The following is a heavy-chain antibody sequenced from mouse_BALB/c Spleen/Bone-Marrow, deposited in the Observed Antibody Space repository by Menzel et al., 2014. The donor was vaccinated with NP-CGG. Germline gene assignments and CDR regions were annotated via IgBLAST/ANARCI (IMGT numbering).Heavy chain of an antibody. CDR1: GFNIIYAY. Sequence: VHVKQSGAELVKPGPSVKLSCTASGFNIIYAYIHWVKRRPEQGLEWLGRIYPANGNTNYDPKFQGKATITADTSSNTAYLHLNSLTAEDTAVYYCARSPGEVNYWGQGTLVTVSA. CDR3: ARSPGEVNY. V-gene: IGHV14-3*02. J-gene: IGHJ3*01. D-gene: IGHD1-3*01. CDR2: IYPANGNT.